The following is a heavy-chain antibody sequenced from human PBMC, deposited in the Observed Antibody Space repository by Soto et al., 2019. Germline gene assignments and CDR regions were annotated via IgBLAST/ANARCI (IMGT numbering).Heavy chain of an antibody. J-gene: IGHJ4*02. Sequence: GGSLRLSCAASGFIFSRYEMNWVRQAPGQGLAWVSYINTRGNIIYYADSVKGRFTISRDNAENSLYLQMNSLRAEDTAVYYCAGDIKYYDSSGYQDYWDQGSLVTVSS. CDR3: AGDIKYYDSSGYQDY. CDR2: INTRGNII. D-gene: IGHD3-22*01. CDR1: GFIFSRYE. V-gene: IGHV3-48*03.